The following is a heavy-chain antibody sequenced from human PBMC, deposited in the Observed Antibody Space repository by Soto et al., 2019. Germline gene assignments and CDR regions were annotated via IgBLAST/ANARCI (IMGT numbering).Heavy chain of an antibody. CDR2: VNHSGST. V-gene: IGHV4-34*01. D-gene: IGHD3-10*01. CDR1: GGSFSGYY. J-gene: IGHJ4*02. CDR3: ARWYYGSGSPLDY. Sequence: QVQLQQWGAGLLKPSETLSLTCAVYGGSFSGYYWCWIRQPPGKGLEWIGEVNHSGSTNYNPSLKSRVTISVDTSKNQFSLKLSSVTAADTAVYYCARWYYGSGSPLDYWGQGTLVTVSS.